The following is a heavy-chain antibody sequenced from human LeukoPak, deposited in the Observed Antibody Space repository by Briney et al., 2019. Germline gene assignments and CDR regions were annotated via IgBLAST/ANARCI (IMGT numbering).Heavy chain of an antibody. J-gene: IGHJ3*02. CDR2: LDPEDGEA. Sequence: ASVKVSCKVSGYTLSDLAMHWVRQAPGKGLEWMGGLDPEDGEAIYAQPLQGRVTMTEDTSSDTAYMVLSSLRSEDTAVYYCAKRNFGDFGSFDIWGQGKMVTVSS. D-gene: IGHD4-17*01. CDR1: GYTLSDLA. V-gene: IGHV1-24*01. CDR3: AKRNFGDFGSFDI.